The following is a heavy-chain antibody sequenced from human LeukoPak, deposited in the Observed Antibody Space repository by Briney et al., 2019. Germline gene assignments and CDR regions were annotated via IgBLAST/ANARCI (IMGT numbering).Heavy chain of an antibody. V-gene: IGHV4-31*03. CDR3: ARVGSRDNFHFDY. CDR1: GASISSGTYY. J-gene: IGHJ4*02. Sequence: PSQTLSLTCTVSGASISSGTYYWGWIRQLPGKGLEWIGYIYYTGTTDYNPSLKIRVSISRDTSKNQFSLSLSSVTAADTAVFYCARVGSRDNFHFDYWGQGSLVTVSS. D-gene: IGHD6-13*01. CDR2: IYYTGTT.